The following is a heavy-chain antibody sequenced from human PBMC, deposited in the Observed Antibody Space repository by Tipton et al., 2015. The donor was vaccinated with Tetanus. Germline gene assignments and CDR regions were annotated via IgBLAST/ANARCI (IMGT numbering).Heavy chain of an antibody. Sequence: TLSLTCSVSDGSSRNYYWSWIRQPPGKGLEYIGYILYGGGTHYNPSLKSRVTVSADPSQNQFSLKLTSVTAADTAVYYCARIHDFLSGHFDFWGQGTLVAVSS. CDR3: ARIHDFLSGHFDF. D-gene: IGHD3-3*01. CDR2: ILYGGGT. J-gene: IGHJ4*02. V-gene: IGHV4-59*01. CDR1: DGSSRNYY.